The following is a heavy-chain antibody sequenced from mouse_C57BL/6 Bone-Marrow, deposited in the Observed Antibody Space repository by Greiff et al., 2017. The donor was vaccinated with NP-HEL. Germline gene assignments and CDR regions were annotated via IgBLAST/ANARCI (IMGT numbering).Heavy chain of an antibody. V-gene: IGHV6-6*01. CDR2: IRNKANNHAT. CDR1: GFTFSDAW. J-gene: IGHJ2*01. CDR3: ARWSSGPFDY. D-gene: IGHD3-2*02. Sequence: EVKLVESGGGLVQPGGSMKLSCAASGFTFSDAWMDWVRQSPEQGLEWVAEIRNKANNHATYYAESVKGRFTISRDDSKSNVYLQMNSLRAEDTGIYYCARWSSGPFDYWGQGTTLTVSS.